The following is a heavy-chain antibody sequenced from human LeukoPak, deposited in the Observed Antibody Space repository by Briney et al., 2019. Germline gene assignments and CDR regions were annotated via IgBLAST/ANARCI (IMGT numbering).Heavy chain of an antibody. CDR3: VKDEVTMVRGVPNYYFDY. D-gene: IGHD3-10*01. CDR1: GFTFSRYG. Sequence: GGSLRLSCAASGFTFSRYGIHWVRQAPGKGLEWVAIVWHDGSKEYYADSVKGRFTISRDNSKNTLYLQMNSLSAEDTAAYYCVKDEVTMVRGVPNYYFDYWGQGTLVTVSS. J-gene: IGHJ4*02. CDR2: VWHDGSKE. V-gene: IGHV3-33*06.